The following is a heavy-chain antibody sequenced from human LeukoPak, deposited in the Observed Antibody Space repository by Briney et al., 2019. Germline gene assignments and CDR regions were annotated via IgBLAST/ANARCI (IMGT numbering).Heavy chain of an antibody. CDR3: AKEGRYYYDSSGYYSSNFQH. CDR2: IRYDGSNK. Sequence: GGSLRLSCAASGFTFSSYGMHWVRQAPGKGLEWVAFIRYDGSNKYYADSVKGRFTISRDNSKNTLYLQMNSLRAEDTAVYYCAKEGRYYYDSSGYYSSNFQHWGQGTLVTVSS. D-gene: IGHD3-22*01. J-gene: IGHJ1*01. V-gene: IGHV3-30*02. CDR1: GFTFSSYG.